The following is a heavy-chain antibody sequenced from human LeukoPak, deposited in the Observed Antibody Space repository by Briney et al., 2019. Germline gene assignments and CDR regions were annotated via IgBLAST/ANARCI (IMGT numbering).Heavy chain of an antibody. CDR2: IRGSGDIT. Sequence: GGSLRLSCAASVFTFSSYAMNWVRQAPGKGLAWVSGIRGSGDITYYADSVQGRRFHNSRDNAKNSLFLQMKSLRADDKALYYCARDLLDVFSLDYWGEGTLVTVS. V-gene: IGHV3-23*01. CDR3: ARDLLDVFSLDY. D-gene: IGHD2/OR15-2a*01. CDR1: VFTFSSYA. J-gene: IGHJ4*02.